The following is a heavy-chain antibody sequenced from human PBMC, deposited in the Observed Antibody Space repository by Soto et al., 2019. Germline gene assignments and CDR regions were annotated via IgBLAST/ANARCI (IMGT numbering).Heavy chain of an antibody. CDR2: IYSGGST. V-gene: IGHV3-66*01. Sequence: GGSLRLSCAASGFTVSSNYMSWVRQAPGKGLEWVSVIYSGGSTYYADSVKGRFTISRDNSKNTLYLQMNSLRAEDTAVYYCQSSTKRDGWFDPWGQGTLVTVSS. CDR3: QSSTKRDGWFDP. CDR1: GFTVSSNY. J-gene: IGHJ5*02.